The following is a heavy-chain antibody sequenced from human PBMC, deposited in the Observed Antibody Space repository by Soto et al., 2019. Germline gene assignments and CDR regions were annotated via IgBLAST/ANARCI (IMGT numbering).Heavy chain of an antibody. Sequence: KSSETLSLTCTVSGGSISSSSYYWGWIRQPPGKGLEWIGSIYYSGSTYYNPSLKSRVTISVDTSKNQFSLKLSSVTAADTAVYYCARDHRYDSSGYYYYYGMDVWGQGTTVTVSS. CDR1: GGSISSSSYY. D-gene: IGHD3-22*01. CDR2: IYYSGST. CDR3: ARDHRYDSSGYYYYYGMDV. V-gene: IGHV4-39*07. J-gene: IGHJ6*02.